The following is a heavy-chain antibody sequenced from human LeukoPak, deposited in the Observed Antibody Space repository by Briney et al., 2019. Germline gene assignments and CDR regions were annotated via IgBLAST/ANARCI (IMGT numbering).Heavy chain of an antibody. V-gene: IGHV4-34*01. CDR2: INHSGST. Sequence: SETLSLTCTVSGGSISSYYWSWIRQPAGKGLEWIGEINHSGSTNYNPSLKSRVTISVDTSKNQFSLKLSSVTAADTAVYYCARGKLTPLTWIQLSYKNWFDPWGQGTLVTVSS. J-gene: IGHJ5*02. CDR1: GGSISSYY. CDR3: ARGKLTPLTWIQLSYKNWFDP. D-gene: IGHD5-18*01.